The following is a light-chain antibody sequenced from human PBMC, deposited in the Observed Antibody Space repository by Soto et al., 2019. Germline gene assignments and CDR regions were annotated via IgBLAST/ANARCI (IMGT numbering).Light chain of an antibody. CDR2: RAS. V-gene: IGKV3-20*01. CDR3: HQVGSSPLDT. Sequence: EIVLTQSPGTLSLSPGERATLSCRASQTISSSFLAWYQQKPGQAPRLLIYRASRRDPGIPDRFSGSGSWTDFTLTISRLEPEDFAVYYCHQVGSSPLDTFGPGTKVEIK. CDR1: QTISSSF. J-gene: IGKJ3*01.